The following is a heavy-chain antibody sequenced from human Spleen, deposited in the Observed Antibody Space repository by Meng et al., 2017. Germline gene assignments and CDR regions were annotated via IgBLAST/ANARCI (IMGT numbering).Heavy chain of an antibody. J-gene: IGHJ4*02. CDR3: ARGQPRIYYCDY. D-gene: IGHD2-2*01. CDR1: GFTFSNYA. Sequence: GESLKISCAASGFTFSNYAMSWVRQAPGKRLEWVSAISGGGSSTYYADSVKGRFTISRDNSRHTLYLQMNSLRAEDTAVYYCARGQPRIYYCDYWGQGTVVTVSS. V-gene: IGHV3-23*01. CDR2: ISGGGSST.